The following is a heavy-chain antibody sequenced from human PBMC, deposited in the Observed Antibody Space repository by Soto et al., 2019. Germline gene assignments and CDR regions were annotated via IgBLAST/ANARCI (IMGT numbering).Heavy chain of an antibody. D-gene: IGHD4-17*01. CDR2: IYPGDSDT. J-gene: IGHJ4*02. CDR1: GYSFTSYW. V-gene: IGHV5-51*01. Sequence: GESLKISCKGSGYSFTSYWIGWVRQMPGKGLEWMGIIYPGDSDTRYSPSFQGQVTISADKSISTAYLQWSSLKAADTAMYYCARRNTPDYGDYVFDYWGQGTQVTVSS. CDR3: ARRNTPDYGDYVFDY.